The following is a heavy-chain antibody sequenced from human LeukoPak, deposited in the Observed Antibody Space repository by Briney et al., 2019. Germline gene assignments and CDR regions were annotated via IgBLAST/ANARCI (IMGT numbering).Heavy chain of an antibody. CDR2: INGGGGRT. Sequence: GGSLRLSCAASGFTFSSYAMGWVHQAPGKGLEWVSAINGGGGRTYYADSVKGRFTISRDNSKNTLYLQMDSLRAEDTAVYYCAKDPGRGYGVGAFDIWGQGTMVTVSS. D-gene: IGHD3-22*01. J-gene: IGHJ3*02. CDR3: AKDPGRGYGVGAFDI. CDR1: GFTFSSYA. V-gene: IGHV3-23*01.